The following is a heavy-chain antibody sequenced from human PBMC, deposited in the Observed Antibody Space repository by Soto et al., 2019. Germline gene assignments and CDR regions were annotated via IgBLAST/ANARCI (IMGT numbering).Heavy chain of an antibody. J-gene: IGHJ5*02. D-gene: IGHD3-3*01. Sequence: QLQLQESGSGLVKPSQTLSLTCAVSVGSISSGGYSWSWIRQPPGNGLEWIGYIYHSGSTYYNPSLKSRVTISVDRAKNQFSLKLSSVPAADPAVYYCARVPGDFWSGYYSWFEPWGQGTLVTVSS. V-gene: IGHV4-30-2*01. CDR1: VGSISSGGYS. CDR3: ARVPGDFWSGYYSWFEP. CDR2: IYHSGST.